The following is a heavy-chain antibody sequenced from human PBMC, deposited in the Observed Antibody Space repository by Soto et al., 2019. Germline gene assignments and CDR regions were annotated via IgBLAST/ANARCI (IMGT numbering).Heavy chain of an antibody. D-gene: IGHD1-26*01. CDR2: IYYSGST. V-gene: IGHV4-59*01. CDR3: ARAQEEGIVGAPGFDP. Sequence: PSETLSLTCTVSGVSISSYYWSWIRQPPGKGLEWIGYIYYSGSTNYNPSLKSRVTISVDTSKNQFSLKLSSVTAADTAVYYCARAQEEGIVGAPGFDPWGQGTLVTVSS. CDR1: GVSISSYY. J-gene: IGHJ5*02.